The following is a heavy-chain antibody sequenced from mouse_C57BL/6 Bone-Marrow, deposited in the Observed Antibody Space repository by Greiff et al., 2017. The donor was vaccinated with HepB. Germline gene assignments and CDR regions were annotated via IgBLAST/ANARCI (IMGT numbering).Heavy chain of an antibody. J-gene: IGHJ1*03. CDR3: ASTVVGYIDV. CDR1: GFTFSSYA. D-gene: IGHD1-1*01. Sequence: EVQVVESGGGLVKPGGSLKLSCAASGFTFSSYAMSWVRQTPEKRLEWVATISDGGSYTYYPDNVKGRFTISRDNAKNNLYLQMSHLKSEDTAMYYCASTVVGYIDVWGTGTTVTVSS. V-gene: IGHV5-4*01. CDR2: ISDGGSYT.